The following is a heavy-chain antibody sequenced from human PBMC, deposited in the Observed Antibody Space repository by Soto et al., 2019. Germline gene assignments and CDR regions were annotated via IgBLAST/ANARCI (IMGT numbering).Heavy chain of an antibody. Sequence: QITLKESGPTLVKPTQTLTLTCTFSGFSLSTHGVGVGWVRQPAGKALEWLALIYWEDNKRYSASLNSRLTIPKDTSKNTVGLTMTNLDPLEPATYSCAHAILYCTGGSCSTWFDSWGQGTLVTVSS. J-gene: IGHJ5*01. D-gene: IGHD2-15*01. CDR1: GFSLSTHGVG. CDR3: AHAILYCTGGSCSTWFDS. V-gene: IGHV2-5*02. CDR2: IYWEDNK.